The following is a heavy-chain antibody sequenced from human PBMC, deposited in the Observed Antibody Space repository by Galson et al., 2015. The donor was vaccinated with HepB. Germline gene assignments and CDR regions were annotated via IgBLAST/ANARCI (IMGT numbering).Heavy chain of an antibody. CDR2: ISGGSSFM. V-gene: IGHV3-21*01. J-gene: IGHJ4*02. Sequence: SLRLSCAASGFTFKDYFMTWVRQAPGQGLEWVSSISGGSSFMYTTDSLKGRVTISRDNAKNSLYLQMDSLKVEDTAVYYCARVGQYYFDDWGQGILVTVSS. D-gene: IGHD4-11*01. CDR1: GFTFKDYF. CDR3: ARVGQYYFDD.